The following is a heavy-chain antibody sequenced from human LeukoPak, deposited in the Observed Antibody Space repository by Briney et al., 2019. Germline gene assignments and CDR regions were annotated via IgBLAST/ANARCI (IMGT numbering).Heavy chain of an antibody. CDR3: SRDPYCSGGSCQWANGFDP. D-gene: IGHD2-15*01. V-gene: IGHV4-59*12. Sequence: SETLSLTCTVSGGSISNYYWNWIRQPPGKGLEWIGFIYYTGSTNYNPSLKSRVTMSVDTSKNQFSLKLSSVTAADTAVYYCSRDPYCSGGSCQWANGFDPWGQGTLVTVSS. J-gene: IGHJ5*02. CDR2: IYYTGST. CDR1: GGSISNYY.